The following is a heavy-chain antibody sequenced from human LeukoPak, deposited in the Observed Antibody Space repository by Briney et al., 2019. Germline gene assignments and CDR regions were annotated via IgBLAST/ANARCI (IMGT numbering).Heavy chain of an antibody. CDR2: IYYSGST. D-gene: IGHD2-2*01. CDR3: ARHRLGYCSSTSCPGHGMDV. CDR1: GGSISSSSYY. Sequence: SGTLSLTCTVSGGSISSSSYYWGWIRQPPGKGLEWIGSIYYSGSTYYNPSLKSRVTISLDTSKNQFSLKLSFVTAADTAVFYCARHRLGYCSSTSCPGHGMDVWGQGTTVTVSS. J-gene: IGHJ6*02. V-gene: IGHV4-39*01.